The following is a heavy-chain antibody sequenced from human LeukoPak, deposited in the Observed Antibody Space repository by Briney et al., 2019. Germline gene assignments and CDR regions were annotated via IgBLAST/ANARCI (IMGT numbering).Heavy chain of an antibody. CDR1: GGSIGSDTDY. V-gene: IGHV4-31*03. D-gene: IGHD4-17*01. J-gene: IGHJ4*02. CDR3: ARTAGGDPYFDY. CDR2: IYDSGTI. Sequence: SQTLSLTCTVSGGSIGSDTDYWSWIRQHPGKGLEWIGYIYDSGTIYYNPYLQSRVSISVDPSKTQFSLRVNSVTAADTAVYYCARTAGGDPYFDYWGRGTLVTVSS.